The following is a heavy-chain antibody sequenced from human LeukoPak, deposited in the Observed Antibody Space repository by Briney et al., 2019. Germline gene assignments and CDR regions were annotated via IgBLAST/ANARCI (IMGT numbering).Heavy chain of an antibody. Sequence: QPGGSLRLSCAASGFTFSDHAMHWVRQAPGKGLEWVSAVGIAADTFYPGSVKGRFTISRENAKNSLYLQMNSLRVGDTAVYYCVRQKKSHGNFDYWGQGTLVTVSS. J-gene: IGHJ4*02. D-gene: IGHD1-26*01. CDR1: GFTFSDHA. CDR3: VRQKKSHGNFDY. V-gene: IGHV3-13*01. CDR2: VGIAADT.